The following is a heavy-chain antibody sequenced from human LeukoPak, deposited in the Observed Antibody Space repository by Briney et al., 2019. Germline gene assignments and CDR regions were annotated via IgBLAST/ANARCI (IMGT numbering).Heavy chain of an antibody. J-gene: IGHJ4*02. Sequence: GASVKVSCKVSGYTLTELSMHWVRQAPGKGLEWMGGFDPEDGETIYARKFQGRVTMTEDTSTDTAYMELSSLRSEDTAVYYCAIERDGLNTVAPHGGYWGQGTLVTVSS. CDR2: FDPEDGET. CDR3: AIERDGLNTVAPHGGY. D-gene: IGHD4-23*01. CDR1: GYTLTELS. V-gene: IGHV1-24*01.